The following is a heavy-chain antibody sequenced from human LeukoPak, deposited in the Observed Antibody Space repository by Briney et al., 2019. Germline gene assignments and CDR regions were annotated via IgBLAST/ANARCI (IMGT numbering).Heavy chain of an antibody. CDR2: MNPNSGNT. D-gene: IGHD2-8*01. CDR1: GYTFTSYD. Sequence: ASVKVSCKASGYTFTSYDINWVRQATGQGLEWMGWMNPNSGNTDYAQKFQGRVTMTRDTSINTAHMELSSLTSDDTAVYYCARGTLFYYGTNGLFWLDPWGPGTLVTVSS. CDR3: ARGTLFYYGTNGLFWLDP. J-gene: IGHJ5*02. V-gene: IGHV1-8*01.